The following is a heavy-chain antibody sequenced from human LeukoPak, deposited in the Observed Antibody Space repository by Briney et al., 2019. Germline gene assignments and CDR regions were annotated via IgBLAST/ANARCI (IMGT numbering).Heavy chain of an antibody. J-gene: IGHJ4*02. CDR3: ARDSAGDSSTSPIDY. Sequence: ASVKVSCKASGYTFTSYGISWVRQAPGQGLEWMGWISAYNGNTNYAQKLQGRVTMTTDTSTSTAYMELRSLRSDDTAVYYCARDSAGDSSTSPIDYWGQGTLVTVSS. V-gene: IGHV1-18*01. CDR1: GYTFTSYG. CDR2: ISAYNGNT. D-gene: IGHD2-2*01.